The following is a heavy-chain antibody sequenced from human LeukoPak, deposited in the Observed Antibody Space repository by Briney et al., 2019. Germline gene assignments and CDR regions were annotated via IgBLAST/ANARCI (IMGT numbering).Heavy chain of an antibody. V-gene: IGHV4-59*08. CDR3: ARYYYDSSSRFGMDV. CDR1: GGSISSYY. D-gene: IGHD3-22*01. J-gene: IGHJ6*02. CDR2: IYYSGST. Sequence: SETLSLTCTVSGGSISSYYWSWIRQPPGKGLEWIGYIYYSGSTNYNPSLKSRVTISVDTSKNQFSLKLSSVTAADTAVYYCARYYYDSSSRFGMDVWGQGTTVTVSS.